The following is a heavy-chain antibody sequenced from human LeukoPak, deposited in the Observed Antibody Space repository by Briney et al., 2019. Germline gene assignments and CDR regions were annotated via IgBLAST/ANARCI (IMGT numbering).Heavy chain of an antibody. V-gene: IGHV3-23*01. D-gene: IGHD4-23*01. J-gene: IGHJ4*02. CDR2: VSSSGGTT. CDR1: GFTVSSYP. Sequence: GGALRLSCAASGFTVSSYPMAWVRQAPGNGLEWVSAVSSSGGTTYYTDSVTGRFTIARDNSKHTLYLQMNSLRAEDTAVYYRARDFGYGGPYYFDYWGQGTLVTVSS. CDR3: ARDFGYGGPYYFDY.